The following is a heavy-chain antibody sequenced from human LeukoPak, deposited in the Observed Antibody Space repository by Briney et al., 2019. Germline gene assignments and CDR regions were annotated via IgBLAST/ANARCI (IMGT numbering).Heavy chain of an antibody. J-gene: IGHJ4*02. D-gene: IGHD6-19*01. CDR1: GFTFSSYA. V-gene: IGHV3-30-3*01. CDR2: ISYDGSNK. Sequence: GGSLRLSCAASGFTFSSYARHWVRQAPGKGLEWVAVISYDGSNKYYADSVKGRFTISRDNSKNTLYLQMNSLRAEDTAVYYCARDKSRSGGWPFDYWGQGTLVTVSS. CDR3: ARDKSRSGGWPFDY.